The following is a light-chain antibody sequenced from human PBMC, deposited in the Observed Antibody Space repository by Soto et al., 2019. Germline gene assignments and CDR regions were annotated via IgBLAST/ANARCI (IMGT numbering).Light chain of an antibody. CDR1: SSSIVADHD. V-gene: IGLV1-40*01. Sequence: QSVLTQPPSVSGAPGQRVTLSCIGSSSSIVADHDVHWYQQLPGTAPKLLIYGNVNRPSGVPDRFSGSKSGASAALAITGLQAEDEADYYCQSYDSSLGFVFGTGTKLTVL. J-gene: IGLJ1*01. CDR2: GNV. CDR3: QSYDSSLGFV.